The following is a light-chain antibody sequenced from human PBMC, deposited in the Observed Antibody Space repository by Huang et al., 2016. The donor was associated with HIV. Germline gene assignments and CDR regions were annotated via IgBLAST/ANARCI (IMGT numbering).Light chain of an antibody. J-gene: IGKJ1*01. CDR2: DAS. CDR3: QHYDNLRT. CDR1: QDISNY. Sequence: DIQMTQSPSSLSASVGDRVTITCQANQDISNYLNWYQQKPGKAPKLLIYDASNLETGVSSRFSGSGSGTDFTFTISSLQPKDIATYYCQHYDNLRTFGQGTKVEIK. V-gene: IGKV1-33*01.